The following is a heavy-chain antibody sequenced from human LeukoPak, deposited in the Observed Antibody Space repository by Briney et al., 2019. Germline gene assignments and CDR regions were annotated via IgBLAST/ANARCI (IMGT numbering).Heavy chain of an antibody. Sequence: SETLSLTCTVSGGSISSYYWSWIRQPPGKGLGWIGYIYYSGSTNYNPSPKSRVTISVDTSKNQFSLKLSSVTAADTAVYYCARVCGHTVGSAFDIWGQGTMVTVS. D-gene: IGHD4-23*01. CDR1: GGSISSYY. CDR2: IYYSGST. V-gene: IGHV4-59*01. J-gene: IGHJ3*02. CDR3: ARVCGHTVGSAFDI.